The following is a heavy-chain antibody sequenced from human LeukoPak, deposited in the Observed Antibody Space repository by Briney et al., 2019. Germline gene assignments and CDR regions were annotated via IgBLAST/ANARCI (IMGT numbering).Heavy chain of an antibody. D-gene: IGHD6-13*01. J-gene: IGHJ6*02. CDR3: AREIAAAGTRYYGMDV. Sequence: GASVKVSCKASGYTFTSYGITWVRQAPGQGLEWMGWISPYSGNTNYAQKLQGRVTMTRDTSISTAYMELSRLRSDDTAVYYCAREIAAAGTRYYGMDVWGQGTTVTVSS. CDR1: GYTFTSYG. V-gene: IGHV1-18*01. CDR2: ISPYSGNT.